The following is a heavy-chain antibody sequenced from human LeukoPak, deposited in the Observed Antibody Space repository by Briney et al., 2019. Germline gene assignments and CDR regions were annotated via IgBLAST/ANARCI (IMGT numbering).Heavy chain of an antibody. Sequence: PGGSLRLSCAASGFTFSSYWMHWVRQAPGKGLVWVSRINSDGSSTSYADSVKGRFTISRDNAKNTLYLLMNSLRAEDTAVYYCARVSYYYGSGSYRPTAVYYFDYWGQGTLVTVSS. J-gene: IGHJ4*02. V-gene: IGHV3-74*01. CDR2: INSDGSST. CDR3: ARVSYYYGSGSYRPTAVYYFDY. CDR1: GFTFSSYW. D-gene: IGHD3-10*01.